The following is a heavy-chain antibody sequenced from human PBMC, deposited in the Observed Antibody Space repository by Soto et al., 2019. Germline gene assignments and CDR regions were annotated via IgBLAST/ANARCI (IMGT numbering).Heavy chain of an antibody. J-gene: IGHJ6*03. CDR3: AKTPRGYPKNYYYYMDV. Sequence: GGSPRLSCAASGFTFSSYAMSWVRQAPGKGLEWVSAISGSGGSTYYADSVKGRFTISRDNSKNTLYLQMNSLRAEDTAVYYCAKTPRGYPKNYYYYMDVWGEGTTVTVSS. CDR1: GFTFSSYA. CDR2: ISGSGGST. V-gene: IGHV3-23*01. D-gene: IGHD3-16*02.